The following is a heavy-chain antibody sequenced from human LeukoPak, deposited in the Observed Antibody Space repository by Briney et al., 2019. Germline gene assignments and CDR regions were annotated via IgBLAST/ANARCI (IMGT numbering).Heavy chain of an antibody. Sequence: KPGGSVRLYCAASGFTFSNAWMSWVRQAPGKGLEWVGRIKSRTDGGTTDYAAPAKGRFTISRDNSKNTLYLQMNSLRAEDTAVYYCAKDVDPFTGTTRGGYFDYWGQGTLVTVSS. CDR3: AKDVDPFTGTTRGGYFDY. D-gene: IGHD1-7*01. V-gene: IGHV3-15*01. J-gene: IGHJ4*02. CDR2: IKSRTDGGTT. CDR1: GFTFSNAW.